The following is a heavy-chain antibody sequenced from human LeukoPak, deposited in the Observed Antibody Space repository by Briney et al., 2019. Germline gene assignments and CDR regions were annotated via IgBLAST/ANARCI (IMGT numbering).Heavy chain of an antibody. J-gene: IGHJ4*02. D-gene: IGHD6-6*01. CDR2: ISWNSGSI. CDR1: GFTFDDYA. V-gene: IGHV3-9*01. CDR3: ATSIAPRLFDY. Sequence: GGSLRLSCAASGFTFDDYAMHWVRQAPGKGLEWVSGISWNSGSIGYADSVKGRFTISRDNAKNSLYLQMNSLRAEDTAVYYCATSIAPRLFDYWGQGTLVTVSS.